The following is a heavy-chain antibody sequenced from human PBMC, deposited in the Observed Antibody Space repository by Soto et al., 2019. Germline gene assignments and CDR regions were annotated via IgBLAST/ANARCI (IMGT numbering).Heavy chain of an antibody. J-gene: IGHJ6*02. Sequence: QVQLVESGGGVVQPGRSLRLSCAASGFTFSAYAMHWVRQAPGMGLEWVAAISYDGTNKYYAGRFIISRDNSMNTLYLKMNSLRGDDTAVYYCVRDDWQLWGQGTTVTVSS. CDR1: GFTFSAYA. D-gene: IGHD3-9*01. CDR2: ISYDGTNK. CDR3: VRDDWQL. V-gene: IGHV3-30*04.